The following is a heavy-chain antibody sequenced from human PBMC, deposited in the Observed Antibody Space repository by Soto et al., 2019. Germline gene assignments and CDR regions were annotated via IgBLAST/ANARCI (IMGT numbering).Heavy chain of an antibody. D-gene: IGHD7-27*01. Sequence: QVQLVESGGGVVQPGRSQRLSCAASGFTFSDHGMHWVRQAPGKGLEWVAVMWYDGSNKYYADSVKGRFSISRDNSKNTLYLPMSSLRGEDTGVYYCARDSAGKTDWGLRGAFDFWGQGTMVTVSS. CDR3: ARDSAGKTDWGLRGAFDF. CDR2: MWYDGSNK. J-gene: IGHJ3*01. V-gene: IGHV3-33*01. CDR1: GFTFSDHG.